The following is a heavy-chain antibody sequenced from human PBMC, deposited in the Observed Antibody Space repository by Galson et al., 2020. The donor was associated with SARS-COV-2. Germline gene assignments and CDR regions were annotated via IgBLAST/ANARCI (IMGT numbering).Heavy chain of an antibody. V-gene: IGHV5-51*01. CDR2: IYPGDSET. CDR3: ARHQEWKWAILQPHFVYS. J-gene: IGHJ4*02. D-gene: IGHD2-15*01. CDR1: GYSFGNIW. Sequence: GESLKISCKGSGYSFGNIWVGWVRQKPGKGLDWMGIIYPGDSETKYSPSFQGRVTISVDMSIGTAYLQWSSLKASDTAIYYCARHQEWKWAILQPHFVYSWGQGTLVTVSS.